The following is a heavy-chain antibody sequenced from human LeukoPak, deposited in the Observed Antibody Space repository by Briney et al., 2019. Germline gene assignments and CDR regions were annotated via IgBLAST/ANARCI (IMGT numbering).Heavy chain of an antibody. J-gene: IGHJ4*02. CDR1: GGSISTYY. V-gene: IGHV4-59*12. D-gene: IGHD3-22*01. Sequence: SETLSLTCTVSGGSISTYYWHWIRQPPGKGLEWIGYIYYTGSTNYNPSLKSRVTISVDTSKNQFSLKLSSVTAADTAVYYCARRTYYYDSSGYYGYWGQGTLVTVSS. CDR3: ARRTYYYDSSGYYGY. CDR2: IYYTGST.